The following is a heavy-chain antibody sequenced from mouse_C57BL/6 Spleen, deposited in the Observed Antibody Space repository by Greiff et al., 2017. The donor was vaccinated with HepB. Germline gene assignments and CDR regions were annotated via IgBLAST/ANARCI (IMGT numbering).Heavy chain of an antibody. Sequence: EVQLQQSGAELVRPGASVKLSCTASGFNIKDDYMHWVKQRPEQGLEWIGWIDPENGDTEYASKFQGKATITADPSSNTAYLQLSSLTSEDTAVYYCTHGYDAMDYWGQGTSVTVSS. J-gene: IGHJ4*01. CDR1: GFNIKDDY. CDR2: IDPENGDT. V-gene: IGHV14-4*01. CDR3: THGYDAMDY.